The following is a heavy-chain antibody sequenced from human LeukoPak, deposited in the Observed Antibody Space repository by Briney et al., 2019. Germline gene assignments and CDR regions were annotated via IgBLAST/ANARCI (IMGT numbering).Heavy chain of an antibody. D-gene: IGHD3-10*01. CDR1: GFTFSSYS. V-gene: IGHV3-21*01. Sequence: TGGSLRLSCAASGFTFSSYSMNWVRQAPGKGLEWVSSISSSSSYIYYADSVKGRFTISRDNAKNSLYLQMNSLRAEDTAVYYCARQPHLHYGSGSYYKVDYYYGMDVWGQGTAVTVSS. CDR3: ARQPHLHYGSGSYYKVDYYYGMDV. CDR2: ISSSSSYI. J-gene: IGHJ6*02.